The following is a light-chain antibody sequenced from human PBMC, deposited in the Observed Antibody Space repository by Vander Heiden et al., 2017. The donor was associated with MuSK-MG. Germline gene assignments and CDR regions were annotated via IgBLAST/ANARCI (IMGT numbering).Light chain of an antibody. Sequence: SSELTQDPAVSVALGHTVTIPCRGFLPRIFLAIRYQQKPGPSPILVFDDNDNRHSGIPDRFSASKSGNTASLTITGARAEDEADYYCSSRGISGRRVVFGRGTKLTVL. CDR1: LPRIFL. J-gene: IGLJ2*01. V-gene: IGLV3-19*01. CDR3: SSRGISGRRVV. CDR2: DND.